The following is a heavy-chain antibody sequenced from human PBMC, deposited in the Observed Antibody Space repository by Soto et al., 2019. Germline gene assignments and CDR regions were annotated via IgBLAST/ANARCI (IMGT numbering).Heavy chain of an antibody. J-gene: IGHJ4*02. CDR1: GGSISSGGYS. CDR2: IYYSGST. V-gene: IGHV4-61*08. D-gene: IGHD5-12*01. CDR3: ARAYGGYADY. Sequence: SETLSLTCAVSGGSISSGGYSWSWIRQPPGKGLEWIGYIYYSGSTNYNPSLKSRVTISVDTSKNKFSLKLSSVTAADTAVYYCARAYGGYADYWGQGALVTVSS.